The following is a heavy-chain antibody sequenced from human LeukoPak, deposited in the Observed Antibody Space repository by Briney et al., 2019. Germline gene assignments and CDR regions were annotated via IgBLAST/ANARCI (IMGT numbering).Heavy chain of an antibody. Sequence: ASVKVSCKASGYTFTGYYMHWVRQAPGQGLEWMGWINPNSGGTNYAQKFQGGVTMTRGTSISTAYMELGRLRSDDTAVYYCARDSIVVVPAAIYYYYGMDVWGQGTTVTVSS. CDR1: GYTFTGYY. V-gene: IGHV1-2*02. D-gene: IGHD2-2*01. CDR2: INPNSGGT. CDR3: ARDSIVVVPAAIYYYYGMDV. J-gene: IGHJ6*02.